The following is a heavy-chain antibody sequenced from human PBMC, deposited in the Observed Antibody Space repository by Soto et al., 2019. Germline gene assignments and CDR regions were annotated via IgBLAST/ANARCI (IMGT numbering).Heavy chain of an antibody. J-gene: IGHJ3*02. Sequence: EVQLEESGGDLVQPGGSLRLSCAASGFTLSAYWMTWVRQAPGKGLEWVANINRDGSKKSYLDSVRGRFTISRDNVGNSLYLQMDSLRADDTALYYCARDVSPGSSSLYIDDFDIWGQGTMVNVSS. CDR3: ARDVSPGSSSLYIDDFDI. V-gene: IGHV3-7*05. CDR1: GFTLSAYW. D-gene: IGHD6-13*01. CDR2: INRDGSKK.